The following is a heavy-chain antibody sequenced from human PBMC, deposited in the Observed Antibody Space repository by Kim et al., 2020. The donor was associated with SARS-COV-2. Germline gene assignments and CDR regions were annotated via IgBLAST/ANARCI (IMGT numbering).Heavy chain of an antibody. V-gene: IGHV3-33*01. D-gene: IGHD6-13*01. CDR2: IWYDGSNK. J-gene: IGHJ4*02. CDR1: GFNFSSYA. CDR3: ASIRSSWSTELFDY. Sequence: GGSLRLSCAASGFNFSSYAMHWVRQAPGKGMEWVAVIWYDGSNKYYADSVKGRFTIYRDNSKNTLYLQMNSLRAEDTAVYYCASIRSSWSTELFDYWGQGTLVTVSS.